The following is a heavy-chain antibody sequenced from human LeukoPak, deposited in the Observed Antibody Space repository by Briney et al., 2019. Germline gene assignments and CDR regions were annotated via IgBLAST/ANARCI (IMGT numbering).Heavy chain of an antibody. J-gene: IGHJ4*02. Sequence: SVKVFCKASGGTFSRYAISWVRQAPGQGLVWMGGIIPIFDTANYAQKFQGRVTITADESTSTAYMEVSSLRSEDTAVYYCARAYSGYGFFDYWGQGILVTVSS. CDR2: IIPIFDTA. D-gene: IGHD5-12*01. CDR1: GGTFSRYA. CDR3: ARAYSGYGFFDY. V-gene: IGHV1-69*01.